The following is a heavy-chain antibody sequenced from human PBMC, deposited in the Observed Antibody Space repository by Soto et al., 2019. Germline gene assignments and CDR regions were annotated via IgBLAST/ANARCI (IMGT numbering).Heavy chain of an antibody. CDR2: IKSKTDGGTT. D-gene: IGHD3-16*01. Sequence: GGSLRLSCAASGFTFSNAWMNWVRQAPGKGLEWVGRIKSKTDGGTTDYAAPVKGRFTISRNDSKNTLYLQMNSLKTEDTAVYYCTTSLGAAHIYYYYYGMDVWGQGTTVTVSS. CDR1: GFTFSNAW. J-gene: IGHJ6*02. V-gene: IGHV3-15*07. CDR3: TTSLGAAHIYYYYYGMDV.